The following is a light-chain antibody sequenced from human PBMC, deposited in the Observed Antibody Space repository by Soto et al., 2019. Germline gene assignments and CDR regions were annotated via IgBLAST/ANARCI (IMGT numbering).Light chain of an antibody. CDR3: QQLKSYPRT. J-gene: IGKJ1*01. CDR2: CAS. V-gene: IGKV1-9*01. Sequence: DIQLTQSPSFLSASVGDRVTITCRASQGISSYLAWYQQKPGKAPKLLIYCASTLQTGVPSRFSGSGSGTEFTLTISSLQPEDFATYYCQQLKSYPRTFGQGTKVEIK. CDR1: QGISSY.